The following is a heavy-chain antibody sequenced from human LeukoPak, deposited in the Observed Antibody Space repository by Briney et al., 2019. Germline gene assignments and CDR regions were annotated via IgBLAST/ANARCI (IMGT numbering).Heavy chain of an antibody. CDR2: IKSKTDGGTT. D-gene: IGHD1-26*01. CDR3: TTGAPRAYSGSYSNC. V-gene: IGHV3-15*01. CDR1: GFTLSNAW. Sequence: PGGSLRLSCAASGFTLSNAWMGWVRQAPGKGLECVGRIKSKTDGGTTDYAAPVKGRFTISRDDSQNTLYLQMNSLKTEDTAVYYCTTGAPRAYSGSYSNCWGQGTLVTVSS. J-gene: IGHJ4*02.